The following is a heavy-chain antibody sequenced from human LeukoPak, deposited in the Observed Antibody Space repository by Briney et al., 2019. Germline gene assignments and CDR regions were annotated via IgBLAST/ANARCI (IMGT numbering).Heavy chain of an antibody. V-gene: IGHV4-4*07. CDR2: SYPSGSP. D-gene: IGHD3-16*01. Sequence: PSETLSLTCTVSGGSISSYYWSWLRQPAGKGLEGIGRSYPSGSPNYNPSLKGRVTMSVDTSKNQFSLKLSSVTAADTAVYYCARSGGSGFQLDNWGQGTLVTVSS. CDR1: GGSISSYY. J-gene: IGHJ4*02. CDR3: ARSGGSGFQLDN.